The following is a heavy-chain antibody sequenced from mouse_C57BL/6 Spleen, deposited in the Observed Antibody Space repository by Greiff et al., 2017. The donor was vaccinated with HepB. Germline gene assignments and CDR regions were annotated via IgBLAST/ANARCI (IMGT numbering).Heavy chain of an antibody. CDR1: GFTFSDYG. J-gene: IGHJ4*01. V-gene: IGHV5-17*01. Sequence: EVMLVESGGGLVKPGGSLKLSCAASGFTFSDYGMHWVRQAPEKGLEWVAYISSGSSTIYYADTVKGRFTISRDNAKNTLFLQMTSLRSEDTAMYYCARTGTTVVARAMDYWGQGTSVTVSS. CDR3: ARTGTTVVARAMDY. CDR2: ISSGSSTI. D-gene: IGHD1-1*01.